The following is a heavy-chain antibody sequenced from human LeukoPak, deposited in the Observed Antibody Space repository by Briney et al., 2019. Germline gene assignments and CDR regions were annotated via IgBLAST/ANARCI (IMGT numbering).Heavy chain of an antibody. J-gene: IGHJ5*02. V-gene: IGHV4-34*01. Sequence: SETLSLTCAVSGGSFSGFFWRWIRQPPGKGLEWIGDVGHSGSTDYNPSLKSRVTISIDKSKNHFSLKLTSVTAADTAIYYCARDSYNWNVDAFDPWGQGTLVTVSS. CDR1: GGSFSGFF. CDR3: ARDSYNWNVDAFDP. CDR2: VGHSGST. D-gene: IGHD1-20*01.